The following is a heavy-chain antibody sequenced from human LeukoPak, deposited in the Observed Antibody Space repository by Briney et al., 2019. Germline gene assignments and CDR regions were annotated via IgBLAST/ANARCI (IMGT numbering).Heavy chain of an antibody. Sequence: PSETLSLTCAVYGGSFSGYYWSWIRQPPGKGLEWIGEINHSGSTNYNPPLKSRVTISVDTSKNQFSLKLSSVTAADTAVYYCARADDYGDNWFDPWGQGTLVTVSS. CDR2: INHSGST. CDR3: ARADDYGDNWFDP. D-gene: IGHD4-17*01. J-gene: IGHJ5*02. V-gene: IGHV4-34*01. CDR1: GGSFSGYY.